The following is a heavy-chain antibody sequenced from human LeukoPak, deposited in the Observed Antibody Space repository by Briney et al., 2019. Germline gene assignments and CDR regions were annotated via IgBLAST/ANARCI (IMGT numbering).Heavy chain of an antibody. Sequence: ASVKVSCKASGYTFTSYYMHWVRQAPGQGLEWMGIINPSGGSTSYAQKFQGRVTMTRDTSTSPVYMELSSLRSEDTAVYYCASNYYDSSGYYYDTPPGYWGQGTLVTVSS. J-gene: IGHJ4*02. D-gene: IGHD3-22*01. CDR3: ASNYYDSSGYYYDTPPGY. CDR2: INPSGGST. CDR1: GYTFTSYY. V-gene: IGHV1-46*01.